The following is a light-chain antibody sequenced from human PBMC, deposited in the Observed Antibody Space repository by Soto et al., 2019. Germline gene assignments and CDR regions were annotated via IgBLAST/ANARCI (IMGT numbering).Light chain of an antibody. CDR3: QQYSDWPLT. J-gene: IGKJ4*01. CDR1: QTLYNN. CDR2: GAS. Sequence: EIVMTQSPATLSVSPGERATLSCRASQTLYNNLAWYQQKLGQAPRFLIYGASARATDIPARFSGSGSGTEFTLTISGLQSEDFAIYYCQQYSDWPLTFGGGTKVEIK. V-gene: IGKV3-15*01.